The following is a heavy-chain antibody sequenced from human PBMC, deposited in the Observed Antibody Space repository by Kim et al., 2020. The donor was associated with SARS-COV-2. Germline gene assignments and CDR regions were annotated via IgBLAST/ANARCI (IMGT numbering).Heavy chain of an antibody. V-gene: IGHV4-59*08. J-gene: IGHJ4*02. D-gene: IGHD4-17*01. CDR1: GGSISSYY. CDR2: IYYSGST. CDR3: ARMDYGDYDFDY. Sequence: SETLSLTCTVSGGSISSYYWSWIRQPPGKGLEWIGYIYYSGSTNYNPSLKSRVTISVDTSKNQFSLKLSSVTAADTAVYYCARMDYGDYDFDYWGQGTLV.